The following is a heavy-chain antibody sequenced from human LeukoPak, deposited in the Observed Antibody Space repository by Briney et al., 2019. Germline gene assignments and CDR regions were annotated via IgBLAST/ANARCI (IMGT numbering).Heavy chain of an antibody. CDR1: GFTFSSYA. Sequence: QPGRSLRLSCAASGFTFSSYAMHWVRQAPGKGLEWVAVISYDGSNKYYVDSVKGRFTISRDNSKNTLYLQMNSLRAEDTAVYYCARAGVLRCLEWLLSPFYCWVQGTLVTVSS. V-gene: IGHV3-30-3*01. CDR3: ARAGVLRCLEWLLSPFYC. CDR2: ISYDGSNK. J-gene: IGHJ4*02. D-gene: IGHD3-3*01.